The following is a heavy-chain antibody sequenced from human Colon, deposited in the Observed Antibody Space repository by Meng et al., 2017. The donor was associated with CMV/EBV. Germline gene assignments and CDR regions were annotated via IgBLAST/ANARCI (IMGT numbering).Heavy chain of an antibody. J-gene: IGHJ4*02. V-gene: IGHV1-18*01. CDR1: GYTFTNCG. Sequence: QLQLVKPGVGVNNSGSSVKVSCKTSGYTFTNCGISWVRQAPGQGLEWMAYISPYNGDTNYAQRFQGRVALTTDTSTSTVYMELGSLTSDDTAMYYCARELARGGYWGQGTLVTVSS. CDR3: ARELARGGY. CDR2: ISPYNGDT.